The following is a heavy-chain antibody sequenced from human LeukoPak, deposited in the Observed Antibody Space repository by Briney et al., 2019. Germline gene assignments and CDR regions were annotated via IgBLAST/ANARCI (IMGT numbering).Heavy chain of an antibody. CDR3: ARVKVGTTSGFDS. D-gene: IGHD1-26*01. CDR1: GGSISSYY. CDR2: IDHSGTT. Sequence: SETLSLTCTVSGGSISSYYCSWIRQPPGKGLEWIGSIDHSGTTYYNPSLKSRVTISVDTSKNQLSLKLSSVTASDTAVYYCARVKVGTTSGFDSWGQGTLVTVSS. V-gene: IGHV4-59*12. J-gene: IGHJ4*02.